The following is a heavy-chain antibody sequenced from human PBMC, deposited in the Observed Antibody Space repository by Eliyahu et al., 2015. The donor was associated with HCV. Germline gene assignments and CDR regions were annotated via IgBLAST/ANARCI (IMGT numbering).Heavy chain of an antibody. J-gene: IGHJ4*02. CDR2: ISYDGSNK. V-gene: IGHV3-30-3*01. Sequence: QVQLVESGGGVVQPGRSLRLSCAASGFTFSSYAMHWVRQAPGKGLGWVAVISYDGSNKYYADSVKGRFTISRDNSKNTLYLQMNSLRAEDTAVYYCASYSSSWPSYFDYWGQGTLVTVSS. CDR3: ASYSSSWPSYFDY. D-gene: IGHD6-13*01. CDR1: GFTFSSYA.